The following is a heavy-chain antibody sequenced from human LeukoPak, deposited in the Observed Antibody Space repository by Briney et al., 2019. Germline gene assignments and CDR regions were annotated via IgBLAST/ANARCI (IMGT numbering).Heavy chain of an antibody. Sequence: GGSLRLSCAASGFTVSSYWMSWVRQAPGKGLEWVANIKLDGSEKYYVDSVKGRFTISRDNAKNSLYLQMNSLRAEDTAVYYCARDNSQPYYDFWSGHDAFDIWGQGTMVTVSS. CDR1: GFTVSSYW. J-gene: IGHJ3*02. CDR2: IKLDGSEK. V-gene: IGHV3-7*01. CDR3: ARDNSQPYYDFWSGHDAFDI. D-gene: IGHD3-3*01.